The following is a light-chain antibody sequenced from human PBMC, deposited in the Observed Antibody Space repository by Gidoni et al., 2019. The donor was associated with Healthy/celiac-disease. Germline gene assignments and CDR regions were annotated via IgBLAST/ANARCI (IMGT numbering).Light chain of an antibody. CDR2: DAS. CDR3: QQYDNLWT. CDR1: QDISHY. J-gene: IGKJ1*01. V-gene: IGKV1-33*01. Sequence: DIQMTQSPSSLSASVGDRVTITCQASQDISHYLNWYQQKPGKAPKLLIYDASNLETGVPSRFSGSGSGTDFTFTISSLQPEDIATYYCQQYDNLWTFXXXTKVEIK.